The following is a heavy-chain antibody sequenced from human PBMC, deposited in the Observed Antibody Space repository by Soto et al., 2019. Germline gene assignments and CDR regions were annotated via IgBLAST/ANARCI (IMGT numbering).Heavy chain of an antibody. V-gene: IGHV1-18*04. CDR3: AREGILGLFDAYDL. CDR1: VFTSSG. D-gene: IGHD3-3*01. Sequence: QDQLVQSGAEVKKPGASVKVSCKASVFTSSGISWVRQAPGQRLEWMGWIRTHNGNTSYAQKFQGRVIMTMDTATTTVYMELRSLRPGDTAVYLCAREGILGLFDAYDLWGQGTMVTVSS. CDR2: IRTHNGNT. J-gene: IGHJ3*01.